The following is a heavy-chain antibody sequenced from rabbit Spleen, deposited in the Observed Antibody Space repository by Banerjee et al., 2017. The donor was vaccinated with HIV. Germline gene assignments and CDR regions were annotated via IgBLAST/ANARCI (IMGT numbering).Heavy chain of an antibody. CDR3: ARDLAAWNSGSYAFNL. CDR2: INTSSGNT. Sequence: QSLEESGGDLVKPGASLTLTCTASGVSFSSNHYMCWVRQAPGKGLEWIACINTSSGNTVYASWAKGRFTISKTSSTTVTLQMTSLTGADTATYFCARDLAAWNSGSYAFNLWGPGTLVTVS. J-gene: IGHJ4*01. V-gene: IGHV1S40*01. D-gene: IGHD1-1*01. CDR1: GVSFSSNHY.